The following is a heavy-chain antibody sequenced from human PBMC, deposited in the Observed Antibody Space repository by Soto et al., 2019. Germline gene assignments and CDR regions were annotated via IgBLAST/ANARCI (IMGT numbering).Heavy chain of an antibody. V-gene: IGHV4-31*03. D-gene: IGHD5-12*01. CDR2: IYYSGST. J-gene: IGHJ6*03. CDR3: AQLGPDDSGYDYPGYYYMDV. CDR1: GGSISSGGYY. Sequence: SETLSLTCTVSGGSISSGGYYWSWIRQHPGKGLEWIGYIYYSGSTYYNPSLKSRVTISVDTSKNQFSLKLSSVTAADTAVYYCAQLGPDDSGYDYPGYYYMDVWGKGTMVTVSS.